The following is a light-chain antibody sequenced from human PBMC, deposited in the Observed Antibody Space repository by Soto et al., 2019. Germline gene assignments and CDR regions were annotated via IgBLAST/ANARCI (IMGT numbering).Light chain of an antibody. V-gene: IGKV3-11*01. J-gene: IGKJ4*01. CDR2: SAS. CDR3: QQRSNWPLT. Sequence: EIVRTQSPATLSLYPRERANLSCRASQSLSTSLAWYQQKPGQAPRLLIYSASNRATGIPARFSGSGSGTDFTLTISSLEPEDFAVYYCQQRSNWPLTFGGGTKVDIK. CDR1: QSLSTS.